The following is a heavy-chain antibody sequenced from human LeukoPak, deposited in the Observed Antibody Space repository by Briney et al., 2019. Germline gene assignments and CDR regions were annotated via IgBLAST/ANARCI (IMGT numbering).Heavy chain of an antibody. D-gene: IGHD5-24*01. J-gene: IGHJ6*03. CDR2: IYDSETT. CDR1: GGSISSGDYY. V-gene: IGHV4-30-4*08. Sequence: SQTLSLTCTVSGGSISSGDYYWSWTRQPPGKSLEWIGYIYDSETTYYNPSLKSRVTISIDTFKNQFSLKLNSVTAADTAVYYCARDFADTITVTGDVYYMDVWGKGTTVTVSS. CDR3: ARDFADTITVTGDVYYMDV.